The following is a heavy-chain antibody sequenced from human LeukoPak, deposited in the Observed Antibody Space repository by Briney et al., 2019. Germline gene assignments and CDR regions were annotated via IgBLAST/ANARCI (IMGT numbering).Heavy chain of an antibody. J-gene: IGHJ5*02. D-gene: IGHD1-26*01. CDR1: GFTFSSYA. V-gene: IGHV3-64*01. Sequence: GGSLRLSCAASGFTFSSYAMSWVRQAPGKGLEYVSGISGNGGNTYYTNSVKGRFTISRDNSKNTLYLQVGSLRAEDMAVYYCARASYSGSNRWFDPWGQGTLVTVSS. CDR3: ARASYSGSNRWFDP. CDR2: ISGNGGNT.